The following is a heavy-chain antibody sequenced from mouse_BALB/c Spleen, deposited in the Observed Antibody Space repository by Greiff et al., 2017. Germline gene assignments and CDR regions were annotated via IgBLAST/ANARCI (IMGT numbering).Heavy chain of an antibody. V-gene: IGHV1S137*01. J-gene: IGHJ3*01. CDR1: GYTFTDYA. CDR2: ISTYYGDA. Sequence: VQLQESGAELVRPGVSVKISCKGSGYTFTDYAMHWVKQSHAKSLEWIGVISTYYGDASYNQKFKGKATMTVDKSSSTAYMELARLTSEDSAIYYCARHGNYDWFAYWGQGTLVTVSA. CDR3: ARHGNYDWFAY. D-gene: IGHD2-1*01.